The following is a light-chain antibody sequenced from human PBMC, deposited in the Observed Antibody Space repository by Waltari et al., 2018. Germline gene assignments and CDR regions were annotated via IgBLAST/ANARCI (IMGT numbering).Light chain of an antibody. CDR1: QSLLHSDGRTY. CDR2: GVS. J-gene: IGKJ1*01. CDR3: MQGIHLPWT. V-gene: IGKV2-29*02. Sequence: DSVLTQTPLSLSVTPGQPASISCKSSQSLLHSDGRTYLYWYLHKPGQSPQLLIHGVSSRFSGVPDRFSGSGSGTDFTLEISRVEAGDVGIYYCMQGIHLPWTFGQGTKVEIK.